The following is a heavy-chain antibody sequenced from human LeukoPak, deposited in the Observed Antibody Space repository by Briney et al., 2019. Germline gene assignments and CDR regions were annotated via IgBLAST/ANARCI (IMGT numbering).Heavy chain of an antibody. J-gene: IGHJ4*02. D-gene: IGHD2-15*01. CDR1: GGSISSSSYY. CDR2: IYYSGST. V-gene: IGHV4-39*01. Sequence: SETLSLTCTVSGGSISSSSYYWGWIRQPPGKGLEWIGSIYYSGSTYYNPSLKSRVTISVDTSKNQFSLKLSSVTAADTAVYYCASSGQKKFDYWGQGTLVTVSS. CDR3: ASSGQKKFDY.